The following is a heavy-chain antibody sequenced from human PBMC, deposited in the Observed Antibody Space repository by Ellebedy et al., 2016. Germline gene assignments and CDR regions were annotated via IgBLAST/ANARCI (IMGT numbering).Heavy chain of an antibody. V-gene: IGHV4-59*12. D-gene: IGHD6-13*01. J-gene: IGHJ6*02. CDR1: GGSISSYY. Sequence: SETLSLXXTVSGGSISSYYWSWIRQPPGKGLEWIGYIYYSGSTNYNPSLKSRVTISVDTSKNQFSLKLSSVTAADTAVYYCARDPSIAAAGTCGMDVWGQGTTVTVSS. CDR3: ARDPSIAAAGTCGMDV. CDR2: IYYSGST.